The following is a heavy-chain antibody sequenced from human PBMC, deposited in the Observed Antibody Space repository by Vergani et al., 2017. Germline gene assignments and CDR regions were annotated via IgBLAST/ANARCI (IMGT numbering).Heavy chain of an antibody. D-gene: IGHD3-10*01. CDR2: ISSNGGST. CDR3: VKAHGSGSYTYYFDC. J-gene: IGHJ4*02. V-gene: IGHV3-64D*06. CDR1: GFTFSSYA. Sequence: EVQLVESGGGLVQPGGSLRLSCSASGFTFSSYAMHWVRQAPGKGLEYVSAISSNGGSTYYEDSVKGRFTISRDNSKNTLYLQMSRRRAEDTAVNYCVKAHGSGSYTYYFDCWGEGTLVTVSS.